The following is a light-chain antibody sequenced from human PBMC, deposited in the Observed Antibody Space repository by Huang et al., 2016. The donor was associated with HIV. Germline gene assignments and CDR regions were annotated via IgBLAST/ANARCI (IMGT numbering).Light chain of an antibody. CDR3: LQHNTYPWM. V-gene: IGKV1-17*03. J-gene: IGKJ1*01. Sequence: DIQMTQTPSAMSASVGDRVTITCRASQDIANSLAWFQQKPGKVPSPLIYGTSTLRSGVPSRFSDSGSGTEFTLTISSLQPEDFATYYCLQHNTYPWMFGQGTKVEVK. CDR2: GTS. CDR1: QDIANS.